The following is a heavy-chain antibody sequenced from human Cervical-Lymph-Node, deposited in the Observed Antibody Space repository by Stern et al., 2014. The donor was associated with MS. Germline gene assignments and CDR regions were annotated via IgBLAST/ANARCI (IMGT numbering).Heavy chain of an antibody. CDR1: GYTFTTYY. CDR3: ARVLSLATSDS. V-gene: IGHV1-46*01. D-gene: IGHD1-1*01. CDR2: FNPSGGKS. J-gene: IGHJ4*02. Sequence: QVQLVESGAEIRKPGASVKISCAASGYTFTTYYIHWVRQAPGQGLEWVALFNPSGGKSTYAQRFQGRVTVTGDTSTSTVSLELTGLTSEDTAVYYCARVLSLATSDSWGQGTLVIVSS.